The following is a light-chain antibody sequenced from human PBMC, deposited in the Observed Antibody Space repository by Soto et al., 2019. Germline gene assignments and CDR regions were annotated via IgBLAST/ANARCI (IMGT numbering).Light chain of an antibody. CDR3: QQSYSTPPWT. CDR1: QSIVTY. J-gene: IGKJ1*01. CDR2: AAS. Sequence: DIQMTQSPSSLSASVGDRVTITCRASQSIVTYLNWYLQKPGKAPKLLIYAASNLQSGVPSRFNGSGSGTDFTHTISSLQPEDFATYFCQQSYSTPPWTYGQGTKVEIK. V-gene: IGKV1-39*01.